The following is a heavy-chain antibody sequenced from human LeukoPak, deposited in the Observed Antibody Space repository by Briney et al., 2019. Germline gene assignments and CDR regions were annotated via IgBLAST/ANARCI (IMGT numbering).Heavy chain of an antibody. CDR3: AKTSGWHHDY. D-gene: IGHD6-19*01. J-gene: IGHJ4*02. CDR2: ISNSGSTI. Sequence: GSLRLSCAASEFTFSSYEMNWVRQAPGKGLEWVSYISNSGSTIYYADSVKGRFTISRDNAKNSLYLQMNSLRAEDTAVYYCAKTSGWHHDYWGQGTLVTVSS. V-gene: IGHV3-48*03. CDR1: EFTFSSYE.